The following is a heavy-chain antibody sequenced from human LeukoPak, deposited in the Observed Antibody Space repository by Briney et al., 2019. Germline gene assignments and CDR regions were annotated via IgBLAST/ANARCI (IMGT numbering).Heavy chain of an antibody. CDR2: INQDESSK. D-gene: IGHD3-10*02. CDR1: GFTFSNYW. Sequence: GGSLRLSCAASGFTFSNYWMTWVRQAPGKGLAWVANINQDESSKYYEDSVKGRFTISRDNAKNSLYLQMNSLRAEDTAVYYCAELGITMIGGVWGKGTTVTISS. CDR3: AELGITMIGGV. V-gene: IGHV3-7*01. J-gene: IGHJ6*04.